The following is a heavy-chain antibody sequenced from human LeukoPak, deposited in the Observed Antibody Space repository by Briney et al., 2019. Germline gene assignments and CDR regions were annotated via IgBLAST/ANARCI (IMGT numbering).Heavy chain of an antibody. J-gene: IGHJ5*02. Sequence: SETLSLTCAVYGGSFIGYYWSWIRQPPGKGLEWIGEINHSGSTNYNPSLESRVTISVDTSKNQFSLKLSSVTAADTAVYYCARGYDFWSGYFNGRKWFDPWGQGTLVTVSS. CDR3: ARGYDFWSGYFNGRKWFDP. D-gene: IGHD3-3*01. CDR1: GGSFIGYY. V-gene: IGHV4-34*01. CDR2: INHSGST.